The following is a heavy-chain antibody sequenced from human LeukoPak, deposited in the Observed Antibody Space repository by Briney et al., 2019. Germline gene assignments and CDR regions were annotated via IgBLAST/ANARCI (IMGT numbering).Heavy chain of an antibody. J-gene: IGHJ6*03. CDR2: INHSGTT. CDR1: GGSFSGYF. V-gene: IGHV4-34*01. CDR3: ARGRNWQTSYHYCMDV. D-gene: IGHD1-14*01. Sequence: PSETLSLTCGVSGGSFSGYFWTWVRQSPGKGLEWMGEINHSGTTIYNPSFKSRVTISIDPSKHQVSLNMRSVTAADTAVYYCARGRNWQTSYHYCMDVWGNGTTVTVSS.